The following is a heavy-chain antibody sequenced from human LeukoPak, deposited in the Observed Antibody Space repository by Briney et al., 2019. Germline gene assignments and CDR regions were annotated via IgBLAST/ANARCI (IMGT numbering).Heavy chain of an antibody. Sequence: SETLSLTCTVSGGSISSSDYYWSWIRQPPGMGLEWIGYIHYSGATYYNPSLKSRVTLSVDTSKNQFSLRLTSVTAADTAVYYCATIPNGDYYFDYWGQGTLVTVSS. D-gene: IGHD4-17*01. CDR3: ATIPNGDYYFDY. J-gene: IGHJ4*02. CDR2: IHYSGAT. V-gene: IGHV4-30-4*01. CDR1: GGSISSSDYY.